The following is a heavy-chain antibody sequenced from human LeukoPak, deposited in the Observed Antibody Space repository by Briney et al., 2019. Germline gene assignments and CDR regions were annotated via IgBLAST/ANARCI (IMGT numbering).Heavy chain of an antibody. CDR2: ISVNNGNT. Sequence: ASVKVSCKASGYTFTSSDVSWVRQAPGQGLGWMGWISVNNGNTNYAQKVRGRVTLTTDTSTTTAYMELRSLGSDDTAIYYCARGGALSGYSSWGQGALVTVSS. CDR3: ARGGALSGYSS. D-gene: IGHD5-12*01. V-gene: IGHV1-18*01. J-gene: IGHJ5*02. CDR1: GYTFTSSD.